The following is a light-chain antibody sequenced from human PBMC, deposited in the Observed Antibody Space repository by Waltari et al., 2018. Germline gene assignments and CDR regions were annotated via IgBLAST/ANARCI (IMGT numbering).Light chain of an antibody. CDR1: QRLSSY. J-gene: IGKJ3*01. CDR2: KTS. CDR3: QQYNSYPFT. Sequence: DIQMTQSPSTLSASVGDRVTIIYRASQRLSSYLAWYQQKPGKAPKLLIYKTSSLETGVPSSFSGTGSGTEFTLTISSLQPDDIATYYCQQYNSYPFTFGPGTKVDIK. V-gene: IGKV1-5*03.